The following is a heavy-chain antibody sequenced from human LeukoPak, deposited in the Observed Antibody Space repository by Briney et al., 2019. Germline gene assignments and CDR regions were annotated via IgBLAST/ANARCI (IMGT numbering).Heavy chain of an antibody. J-gene: IGHJ4*02. CDR2: IYTTGTA. V-gene: IGHV4-4*07. CDR3: ATVGGEGGFLHY. Sequence: PSETLSLTCTVSGAFISGSYWSWVRQPAGKGLEWIGRIYTTGTANYNPSLTSRVTMSVDTSKKQLSLKLNSVTAADTAVYYCATVGGEGGFLHYWGQGILVAVSS. D-gene: IGHD7-27*01. CDR1: GAFISGSY.